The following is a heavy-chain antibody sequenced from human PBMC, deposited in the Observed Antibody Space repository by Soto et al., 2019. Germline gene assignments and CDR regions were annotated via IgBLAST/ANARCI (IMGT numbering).Heavy chain of an antibody. J-gene: IGHJ5*02. D-gene: IGHD3-3*02. CDR3: AGTTFFSQKYNWFDP. CDR1: GGSFSGYY. Sequence: PSETLSLTCAVHGGSFSGYYWSWIRQPPEKGPEWIGEIKHSGSTSYNPSLKSRVTLSIDTSKNQFSLKLSSVTAADTAVYFCAGTTFFSQKYNWFDPWGQGTLVTVSS. CDR2: IKHSGST. V-gene: IGHV4-34*01.